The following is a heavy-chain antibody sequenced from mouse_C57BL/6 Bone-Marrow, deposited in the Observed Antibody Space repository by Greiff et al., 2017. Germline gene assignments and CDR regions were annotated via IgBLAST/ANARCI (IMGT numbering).Heavy chain of an antibody. CDR3: ARRDFDGSSHYYAMDY. V-gene: IGHV1-55*01. CDR1: GYTFTSYW. J-gene: IGHJ4*01. CDR2: IYPGSGST. Sequence: QVQLQQPGAELVKPGASVKMSCKASGYTFTSYWITWVKQRPGQGLEWIGDIYPGSGSTNYNEKFKSKATLTVDTSTSTAYMQLSSLTSEDSAVYYCARRDFDGSSHYYAMDYWGQGTSVTGSS. D-gene: IGHD1-1*01.